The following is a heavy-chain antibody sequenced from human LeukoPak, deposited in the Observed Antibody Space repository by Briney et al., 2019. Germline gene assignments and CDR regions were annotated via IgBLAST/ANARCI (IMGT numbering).Heavy chain of an antibody. J-gene: IGHJ3*02. V-gene: IGHV4-39*01. CDR3: AGYFRMVRGVIIKGQAFDI. D-gene: IGHD3-10*01. CDR1: GGSIRSKTYY. CDR2: IYLSGST. Sequence: SETLSLTCTVSGGSIRSKTYYWLGLRQPPGRGLEWIGTIYLSGSTYCSPSLKSLFAISVDTSKNQFSLKLRSVTAADTAVYCCAGYFRMVRGVIIKGQAFDIWGQGTMVTVSS.